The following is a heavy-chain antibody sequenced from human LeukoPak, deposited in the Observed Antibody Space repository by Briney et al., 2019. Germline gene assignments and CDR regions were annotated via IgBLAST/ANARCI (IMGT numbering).Heavy chain of an antibody. CDR1: GYSISSGYY. D-gene: IGHD3-16*02. CDR2: IYHSGST. Sequence: SETLSLTCTVSGYSISSGYYWGWIRQPPGKGLEWIGSIYHSGSTNYNPSLKSRVTISVDTSKNQFSLKLSSVTAADTAVYYCARDFIGRYWYFDLWGRGTLVTVSS. CDR3: ARDFIGRYWYFDL. J-gene: IGHJ2*01. V-gene: IGHV4-38-2*02.